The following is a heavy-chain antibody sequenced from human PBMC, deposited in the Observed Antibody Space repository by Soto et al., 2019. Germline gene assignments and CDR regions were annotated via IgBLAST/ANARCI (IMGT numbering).Heavy chain of an antibody. CDR3: AKDWYEDS. CDR1: GFTFTTYA. J-gene: IGHJ4*02. Sequence: EVQLLESGGGLVQPGGSLRLSCAASGFTFTTYAMTWVRQAPGKGLEWLSAINTAGTTYYADSVKGRFTISRANAKNTLYLQMNGLRVEYTAVYDCAKDWYEDSWGQGTLVTVSS. CDR2: INTAGTT. V-gene: IGHV3-23*01. D-gene: IGHD6-13*01.